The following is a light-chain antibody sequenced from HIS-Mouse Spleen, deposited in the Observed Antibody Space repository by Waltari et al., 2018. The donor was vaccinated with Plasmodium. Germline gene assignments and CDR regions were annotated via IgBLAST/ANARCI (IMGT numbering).Light chain of an antibody. CDR1: ALPKKY. Sequence: SYELTQPPSVSVSPGQTARITCSGDALPKKYAYWYQQKSGQAPGLVIYEESKRPSGLPERFSGSISGTMATLTISGAQVEDEADYYCYSTDSSGNHRVFGGGTKLTVL. CDR2: EES. J-gene: IGLJ3*02. CDR3: YSTDSSGNHRV. V-gene: IGLV3-10*01.